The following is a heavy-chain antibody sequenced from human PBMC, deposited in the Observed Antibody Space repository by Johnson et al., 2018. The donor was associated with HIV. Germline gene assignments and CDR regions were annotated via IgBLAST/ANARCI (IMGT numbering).Heavy chain of an antibody. CDR1: GFTVTTKY. J-gene: IGHJ3*01. Sequence: VQLVESGGGLVQPGGSLRLSCAASGFTVTTKYMSWVRQAPGKGLEWVSVIYSGGSTYYADSVKGRFTISRDNAKNSMYLQMNSLRVEDTALYYCVRDTGYCSGGRCDDAFDVWGQGTVVTVSS. D-gene: IGHD2-15*01. V-gene: IGHV3-66*01. CDR3: VRDTGYCSGGRCDDAFDV. CDR2: IYSGGST.